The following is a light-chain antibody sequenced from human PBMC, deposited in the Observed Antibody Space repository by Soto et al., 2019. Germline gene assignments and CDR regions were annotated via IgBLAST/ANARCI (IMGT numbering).Light chain of an antibody. CDR2: DDN. CDR3: GSWDSSLSAYV. V-gene: IGLV1-51*01. CDR1: MSNIGGNS. J-gene: IGLJ1*01. Sequence: QGVLKQPPSVSAAPGQKFTIACSGSMSNIGGNSVSWYQQLPGTAPKLLIYDDNKRPSGIPDRFSGSKYGTSATLGITGFQTGDEADYYCGSWDSSLSAYVFGTGTKVTVL.